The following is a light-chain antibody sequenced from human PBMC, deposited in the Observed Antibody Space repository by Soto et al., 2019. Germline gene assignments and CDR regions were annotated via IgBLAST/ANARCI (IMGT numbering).Light chain of an antibody. J-gene: IGKJ1*01. Sequence: IQMTQSPSSLFASVGDRVTITCRASQGIRNNLGWYQQKPGKAPKRLIYGTSNLQYGAPSRFSGSGSGTDFTLTISRLQPDDFATYYCQQFAISTTFGQGTKVDIK. CDR2: GTS. CDR3: QQFAISTT. V-gene: IGKV1-6*02. CDR1: QGIRNN.